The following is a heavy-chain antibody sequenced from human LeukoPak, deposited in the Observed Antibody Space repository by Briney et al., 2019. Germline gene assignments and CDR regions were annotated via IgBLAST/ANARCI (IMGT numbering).Heavy chain of an antibody. CDR2: CHYSGNT. CDR1: GGSISSNY. V-gene: IGHV4-59*08. Sequence: PSETLSLTCTISGGSISSNYWSWIRQPPGKGLEWIGYCHYSGNTNYNPSLKSRATISVDMSKNQFSLKLTSVTAADTAVYYCVRSAGKWLVYIDSWGQGTLVTVSS. J-gene: IGHJ4*02. CDR3: VRSAGKWLVYIDS. D-gene: IGHD6-19*01.